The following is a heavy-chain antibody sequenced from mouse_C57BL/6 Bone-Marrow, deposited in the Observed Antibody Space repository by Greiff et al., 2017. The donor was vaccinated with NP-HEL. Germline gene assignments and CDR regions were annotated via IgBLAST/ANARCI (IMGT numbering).Heavy chain of an antibody. V-gene: IGHV3-8*01. Sequence: DVKLQESGPGLAKPSQTLSLTCSVTGYSITSDYWNWIRKFPGNKLEYMGYISYSGSTYYNPSLKSRISITRDTSKNQYYLQLNSVTTEDTATYYCARYRGSSYEDYYAMDYWGQGTSVTVSS. CDR2: ISYSGST. D-gene: IGHD1-1*01. J-gene: IGHJ4*01. CDR3: ARYRGSSYEDYYAMDY. CDR1: GYSITSDY.